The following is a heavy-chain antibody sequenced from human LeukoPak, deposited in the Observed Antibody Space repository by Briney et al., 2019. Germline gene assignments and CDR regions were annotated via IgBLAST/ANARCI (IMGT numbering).Heavy chain of an antibody. J-gene: IGHJ4*02. V-gene: IGHV4-34*01. CDR3: ARDLGYDSSGYNY. CDR2: INHSGST. D-gene: IGHD3-22*01. CDR1: GGSFSGYN. Sequence: SETLSLTCAVYGGSFSGYNWSWIRQPPGKGLGWIGEINHSGSTNYNPSLKSRVTISVDTSKNQFSLKLSSVTAADTAVYYCARDLGYDSSGYNYWGQGTLVTVSS.